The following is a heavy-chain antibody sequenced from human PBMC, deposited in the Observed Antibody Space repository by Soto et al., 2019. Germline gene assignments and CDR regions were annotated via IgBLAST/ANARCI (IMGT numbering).Heavy chain of an antibody. D-gene: IGHD3-22*01. J-gene: IGHJ4*02. Sequence: QVQLVQSGAEVKKPGSSVKVSCKASGGTFSSYAISWVRQAPGQGLEWVGGIIPIFGTANYAQKFQGRVTIAAAESTSAAYMELSSLSSADTAVYYCATDGYYDSSGYSNGGQGTLVTFAS. CDR3: ATDGYYDSSGYSN. V-gene: IGHV1-69*01. CDR2: IIPIFGTA. CDR1: GGTFSSYA.